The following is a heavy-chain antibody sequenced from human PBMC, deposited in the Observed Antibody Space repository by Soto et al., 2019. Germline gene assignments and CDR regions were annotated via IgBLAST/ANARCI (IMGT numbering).Heavy chain of an antibody. CDR3: AKASYSLNSWYWFDP. J-gene: IGHJ5*02. CDR1: GFTVSSNY. CDR2: IYSGGST. Sequence: GGSLRLSCAASGFTVSSNYMSWVRQAPGKGLEWVSVIYSGGSTYYADSVKGRFTISRDNSKNTLYLQMNSLRAEDTAVYYCAKASYSLNSWYWFDPWGQGTLVTVSS. V-gene: IGHV3-53*01. D-gene: IGHD6-13*01.